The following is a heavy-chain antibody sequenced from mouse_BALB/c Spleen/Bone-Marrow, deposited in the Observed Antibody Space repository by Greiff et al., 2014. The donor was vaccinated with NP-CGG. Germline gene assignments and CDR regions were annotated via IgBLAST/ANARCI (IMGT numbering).Heavy chain of an antibody. D-gene: IGHD2-4*01. CDR3: ASYDYGYYFDY. CDR1: GFNIKDTY. CDR2: IVPANGNT. V-gene: IGHV14-3*02. J-gene: IGHJ2*01. Sequence: EVQLQQSGAELVKPGASVKLSCTTSGFNIKDTYMHWVKLRPEQGLEWIGRIVPANGNTKYDPKFQGKATITADTSSNTAYLQLSILLSDDTAVYFCASYDYGYYFDYWGQGTLLTVSS.